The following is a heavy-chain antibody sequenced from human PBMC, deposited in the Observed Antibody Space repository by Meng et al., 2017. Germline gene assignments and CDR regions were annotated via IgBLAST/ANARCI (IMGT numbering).Heavy chain of an antibody. V-gene: IGHV1-69*02. CDR1: GGTFSSYI. J-gene: IGHJ4*02. D-gene: IGHD6-19*01. CDR2: IIPILGIA. CDR3: ARVAVAGHFDY. Sequence: VKLVQSGAEVKKPGSSVKVSCKASGGTFSSYIISWVRQAPGQGLEWMGRIIPILGIANYAQKFQGRVTITADKSTSTAYMELSSLRSEDTAVYYCARVAVAGHFDYWGQGTLVTVSS.